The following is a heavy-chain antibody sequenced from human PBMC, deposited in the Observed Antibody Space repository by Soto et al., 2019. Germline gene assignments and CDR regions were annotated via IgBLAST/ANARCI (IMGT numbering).Heavy chain of an antibody. J-gene: IGHJ4*02. D-gene: IGHD6-19*01. CDR1: GGSISSYY. Sequence: SETLSLTCTVSGGSISSYYWSWIRQPPGKGLEWIGYIYYSGSTNYNPSLKSRVTISVDTSKNQFSLKLSSVTAADTAVYYCARLGKQWLDFDYWGQGTLVTVSS. V-gene: IGHV4-59*08. CDR2: IYYSGST. CDR3: ARLGKQWLDFDY.